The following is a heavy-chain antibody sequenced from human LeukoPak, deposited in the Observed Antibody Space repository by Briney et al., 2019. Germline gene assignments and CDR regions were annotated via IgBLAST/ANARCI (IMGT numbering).Heavy chain of an antibody. V-gene: IGHV4-34*01. CDR1: GGSFSGYY. Sequence: PSETLSLTCAVYGGSFSGYYWSWIRQPPGKGLEWIGEINHSGSTNYNPSLKSRVTISVDTSKNQFSLKLSSVTAADTAVYYCARDPITMHLWFDPWGQGTLVTVSS. J-gene: IGHJ5*02. CDR2: INHSGST. CDR3: ARDPITMHLWFDP. D-gene: IGHD3-3*01.